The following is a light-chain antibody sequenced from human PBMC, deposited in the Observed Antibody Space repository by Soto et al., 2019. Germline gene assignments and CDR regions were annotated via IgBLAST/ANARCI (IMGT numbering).Light chain of an antibody. CDR1: SSNIGNNY. CDR3: GTWDSSLSAVV. V-gene: IGLV1-51*01. Sequence: QSVLTQPPSVSAAPGQTVTISCSGSSSNIGNNYVSWYQQLPGTAPKLLIYDNNKRPSGIPDRFSGSKSGTSATLGITGLQTGVEADYYCGTWDSSLSAVVFGGGTKLTVL. J-gene: IGLJ2*01. CDR2: DNN.